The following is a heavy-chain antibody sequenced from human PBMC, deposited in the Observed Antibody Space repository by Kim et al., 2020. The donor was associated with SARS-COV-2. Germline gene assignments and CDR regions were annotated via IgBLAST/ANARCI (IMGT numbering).Heavy chain of an antibody. V-gene: IGHV3-64D*06. Sequence: GGERRSACSASGFTFSSYAMQGGRKEKGKGLEYVSAISSNGGSTYYADSVKGRVTISRDKAKNTLYLQMSSLRAEDTAVYYCVKDFRGLLWFGEPRGPDYWGQGTLVTVSS. CDR3: VKDFRGLLWFGEPRGPDY. D-gene: IGHD3-10*01. CDR2: ISSNGGST. J-gene: IGHJ4*02. CDR1: GFTFSSYA.